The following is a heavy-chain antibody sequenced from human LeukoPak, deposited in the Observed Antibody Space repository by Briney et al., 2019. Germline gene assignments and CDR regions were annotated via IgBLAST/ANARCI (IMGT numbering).Heavy chain of an antibody. D-gene: IGHD3-10*01. V-gene: IGHV4-39*01. CDR3: ARHSPYYYGSGSYLRTVKNQNWFDP. Sequence: SETLSLTCTVSGGSISSSSYYWGWIRQPPGKGLEWIGEINHSGSTNYNPSLKSRVTISVDTSKNQFSLKLSSVTAADTAVYYCARHSPYYYGSGSYLRTVKNQNWFDPWGQGTLVTVSS. CDR2: INHSGST. J-gene: IGHJ5*02. CDR1: GGSISSSSYY.